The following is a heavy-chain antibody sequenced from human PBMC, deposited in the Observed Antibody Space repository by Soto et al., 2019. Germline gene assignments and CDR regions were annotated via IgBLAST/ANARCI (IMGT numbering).Heavy chain of an antibody. CDR2: IYSGGST. V-gene: IGHV3-66*01. CDR1: GFTVSSNY. Sequence: GGSLRLSCAASGFTVSSNYMSWVRQAPGKGLEWVSVIYSGGSTYYADSVKGRFTISRDNSKNTLYLQMNSLRAEDTAVYYCASGSSGWYIRAEYFQHWGQGTLVTVSS. J-gene: IGHJ1*01. CDR3: ASGSSGWYIRAEYFQH. D-gene: IGHD6-19*01.